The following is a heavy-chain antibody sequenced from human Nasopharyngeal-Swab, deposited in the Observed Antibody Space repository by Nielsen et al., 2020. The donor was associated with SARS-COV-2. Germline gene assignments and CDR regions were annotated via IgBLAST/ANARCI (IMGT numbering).Heavy chain of an antibody. V-gene: IGHV4-34*01. CDR3: ARGAGRGSFCFDY. Sequence: WIRQPPGQGQEWIGEINHSGSTNSNPSLKSRVTISVDTSKNQFSRKLCSVTAADTAVYYCARGAGRGSFCFDYWGQGTLVTVSS. CDR2: INHSGST. J-gene: IGHJ4*02. D-gene: IGHD6-13*01.